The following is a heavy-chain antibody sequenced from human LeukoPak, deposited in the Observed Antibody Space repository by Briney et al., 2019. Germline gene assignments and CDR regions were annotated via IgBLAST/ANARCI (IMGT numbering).Heavy chain of an antibody. CDR1: GFTFGDYA. V-gene: IGHV3-49*04. Sequence: GGSLRLSCTASGFTFGDYAMSWVRQAPGKGLEWVGFIRSKTYGGTTEYAASVKGRFTISRDDSKTIAYLQMNSLKTEDTAVYYCTTGSPYSSGWYSPGRYYFDYWGQGTLVTVSS. J-gene: IGHJ4*02. CDR2: IRSKTYGGTT. D-gene: IGHD6-19*01. CDR3: TTGSPYSSGWYSPGRYYFDY.